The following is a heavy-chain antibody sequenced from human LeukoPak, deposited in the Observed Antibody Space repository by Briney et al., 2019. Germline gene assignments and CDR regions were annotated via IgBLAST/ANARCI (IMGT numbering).Heavy chain of an antibody. CDR2: IRNDGSDK. CDR3: ARDADWAFDY. CDR1: GFIFTTHG. D-gene: IGHD2-21*01. V-gene: IGHV3-30*02. J-gene: IGHJ4*02. Sequence: GGSLRLSCVASGFIFTTHGMHWVRQAPGQRPQWVAFIRNDGSDKYYADSVKGRFTISRDTSKNTLYVQMSSLRPEDTALYYCARDADWAFDYWGQGTLVTVSS.